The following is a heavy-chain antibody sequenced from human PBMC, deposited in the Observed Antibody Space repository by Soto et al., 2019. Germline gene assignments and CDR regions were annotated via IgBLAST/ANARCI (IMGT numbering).Heavy chain of an antibody. CDR3: ARGQLLWFGQSAYGMDV. CDR2: IYHSGST. J-gene: IGHJ6*02. D-gene: IGHD3-10*01. V-gene: IGHV4-34*01. CDR1: GGSFSGSY. Sequence: SGTLCLTCAVFGGSFSGSYWSGIRRPPGKGLEWIGEIYHSGSTNCNRSLKSRVTISVDKYKNQFSLKLSSVTAADAAVYYCARGQLLWFGQSAYGMDVWGQGTTVTVSS.